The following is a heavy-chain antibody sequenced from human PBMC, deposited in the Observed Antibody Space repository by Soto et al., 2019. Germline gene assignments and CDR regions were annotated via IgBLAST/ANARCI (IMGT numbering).Heavy chain of an antibody. CDR1: GFSLSTSGVG. V-gene: IGHV2-5*02. CDR3: AQGGDCSSTSCYTEYFQH. D-gene: IGHD2-2*02. J-gene: IGHJ1*01. Sequence: SGPTLVKPTQTLTLTCTFSGFSLSTSGVGVGWIRQPPGKALEWLALIYWDDDKRYSPSLKSRLTITKDTSKNQVVLTMTNMDPVDTATYYCAQGGDCSSTSCYTEYFQHWGQGTLVTVSS. CDR2: IYWDDDK.